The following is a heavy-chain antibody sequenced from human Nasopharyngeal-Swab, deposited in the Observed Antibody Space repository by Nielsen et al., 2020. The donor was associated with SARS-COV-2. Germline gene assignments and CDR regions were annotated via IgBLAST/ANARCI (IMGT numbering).Heavy chain of an antibody. CDR1: GFTFSSYA. J-gene: IGHJ4*02. CDR3: AKDVHADYGGIDY. CDR2: ISYDGSNE. D-gene: IGHD4/OR15-4a*01. V-gene: IGHV3-30*18. Sequence: GESLKISCAASGFTFSSYAMSWVRPAPGKGLEWVAVISYDGSNEYYGDSVKGRFTISRDNSKNTLYLQMNSLRVDDTAVYYCAKDVHADYGGIDYWGQGILVTVSS.